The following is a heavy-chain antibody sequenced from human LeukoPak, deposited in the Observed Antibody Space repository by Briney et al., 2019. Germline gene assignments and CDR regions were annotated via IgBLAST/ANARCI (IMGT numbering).Heavy chain of an antibody. CDR2: IRYDGSNK. CDR1: GFTFSSYG. D-gene: IGHD3-10*01. V-gene: IGHV3-30*02. Sequence: PGGSLRLSCAASGFTFSSYGMHWVRQAPGKGLEWVAFIRYDGSNKYNADSMKGRFTISRDNSKNTLYLQMNSLRAEDTAVYYCAKDLAMVRGVIAHWGQGTLVTVSS. CDR3: AKDLAMVRGVIAH. J-gene: IGHJ4*02.